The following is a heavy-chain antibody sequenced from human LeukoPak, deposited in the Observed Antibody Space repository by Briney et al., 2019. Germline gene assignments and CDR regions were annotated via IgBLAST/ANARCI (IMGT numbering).Heavy chain of an antibody. D-gene: IGHD3-22*01. CDR1: GFTFNSYW. Sequence: PGGSLRHSCAASGFTFNSYWMHWVRQAPGKGLVWVSRINSDGSSTSYADSVKGRFTISRDNAKNTLYLQMNSLRAEDTAVYYCARGYYDSSDYYPIVYWGQGTLVTVSS. CDR2: INSDGSST. J-gene: IGHJ4*02. V-gene: IGHV3-74*01. CDR3: ARGYYDSSDYYPIVY.